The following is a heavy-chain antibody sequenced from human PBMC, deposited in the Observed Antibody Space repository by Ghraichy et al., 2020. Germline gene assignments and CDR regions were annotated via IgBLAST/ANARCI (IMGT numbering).Heavy chain of an antibody. V-gene: IGHV4-59*01. CDR3: AREETWNWYFDL. CDR2: IYYSGST. D-gene: IGHD5-12*01. CDR1: GGSISSYY. J-gene: IGHJ2*01. Sequence: SQTLSLTCTVSGGSISSYYWSWIRQPPGKGLEWIGYIYYSGSTNYNPSLKNRVTISVDTSKNQFSLKLSSVTAADTAVYYCAREETWNWYFDLWGRGTLVTVSS.